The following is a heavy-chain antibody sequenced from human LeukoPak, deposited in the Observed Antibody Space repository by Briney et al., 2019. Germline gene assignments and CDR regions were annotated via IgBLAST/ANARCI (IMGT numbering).Heavy chain of an antibody. V-gene: IGHV4-4*07. CDR3: ARDSRGTDPWYFDV. Sequence: SETLSLTCTVSGFVSGESISTYSWSWFRQPAGKGLEWLGRSNPSGSTNYNPSLKSRVTISEDKSRNQVSLKLNSVTAADTAVYYCARDSRGTDPWYFDVWGRGTLVTVSS. CDR1: GFVSGESISTYS. CDR2: SNPSGST. D-gene: IGHD3-22*01. J-gene: IGHJ2*01.